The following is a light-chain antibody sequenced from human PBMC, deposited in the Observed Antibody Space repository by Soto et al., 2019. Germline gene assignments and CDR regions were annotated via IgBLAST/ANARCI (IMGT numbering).Light chain of an antibody. CDR1: SGHSSNI. CDR2: LEGSGGY. J-gene: IGLJ3*02. Sequence: QPVLTQSSSASASLGSSVRLTCTLSSGHSSNIIAWHQHQPGKAPRHLMKLEGSGGYSKGSGVPDRFSGSSSGADRYLTISNLQSEDEADYYCETWDSNTRVFGGGTKVTVL. CDR3: ETWDSNTRV. V-gene: IGLV4-60*03.